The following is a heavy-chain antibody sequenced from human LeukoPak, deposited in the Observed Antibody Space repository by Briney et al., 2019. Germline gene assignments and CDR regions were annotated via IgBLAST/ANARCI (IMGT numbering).Heavy chain of an antibody. D-gene: IGHD3-10*01. J-gene: IGHJ3*01. CDR2: ISESGSST. CDR3: AKGGKMVRGVVWRDAFDV. V-gene: IGHV3-23*01. Sequence: GGSLRLSCAASGFTFSSYAMRWVRQAPEKGLEWVSSISESGSSTDYADSVKGRFTISRDNSKNMLYLQMNSLGADDTAVYYCAKGGKMVRGVVWRDAFDVWGQGTMVTVSS. CDR1: GFTFSSYA.